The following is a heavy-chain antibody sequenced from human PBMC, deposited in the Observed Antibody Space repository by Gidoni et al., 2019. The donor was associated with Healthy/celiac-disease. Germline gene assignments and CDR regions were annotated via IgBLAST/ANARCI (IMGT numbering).Heavy chain of an antibody. CDR3: AREEWEPSAEYFQH. J-gene: IGHJ1*01. CDR1: GFTVSSNY. Sequence: EVQLVESGGGLVQPGGSLRLSCAASGFTVSSNYMSWVRQAPGKGLEWVSVIYSGGSTYYADSVKGRFTISRDNSKNTLYLQMNSLRAEDTAVYYCAREEWEPSAEYFQHWGQGTLVTVSS. D-gene: IGHD1-26*01. V-gene: IGHV3-66*02. CDR2: IYSGGST.